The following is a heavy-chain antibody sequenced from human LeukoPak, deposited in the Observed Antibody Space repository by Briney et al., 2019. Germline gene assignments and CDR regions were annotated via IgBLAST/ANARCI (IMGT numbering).Heavy chain of an antibody. CDR2: IYHSGST. CDR1: GVSISSGGYS. D-gene: IGHD1-26*01. V-gene: IGHV4-30-2*01. Sequence: PSQTLSLTCAVSGVSISSGGYSWGWIRQPPGKGLEWIGYIYHSGSTYYNPSLKSRVTISVDRSKNQFSLKLSSVTAADTAVYYCAVGVGRDYFDYWGQGTLVTVSS. J-gene: IGHJ4*02. CDR3: AVGVGRDYFDY.